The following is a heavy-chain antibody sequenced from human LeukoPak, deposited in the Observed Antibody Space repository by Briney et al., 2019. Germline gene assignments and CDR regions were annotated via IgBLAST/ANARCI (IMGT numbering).Heavy chain of an antibody. D-gene: IGHD3-10*01. V-gene: IGHV3-21*01. Sequence: AGGSLRLSCATSGFTFSSYSMNWVRQAPGKGLEWVSSISSGSSYIYYADSVKGRFTISRDNAKNSLYLQMNSLRAEDTAVYYCARVVRSGSYNGGDDAFDIWGQGTMVTVSS. J-gene: IGHJ3*02. CDR1: GFTFSSYS. CDR2: ISSGSSYI. CDR3: ARVVRSGSYNGGDDAFDI.